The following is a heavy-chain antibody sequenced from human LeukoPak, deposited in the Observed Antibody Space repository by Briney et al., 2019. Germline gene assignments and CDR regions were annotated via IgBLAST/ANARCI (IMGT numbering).Heavy chain of an antibody. V-gene: IGHV3-23*01. D-gene: IGHD6-19*01. CDR2: ISVSGGNT. CDR1: GFTVTSYA. CDR3: AKDGKGEPVAGPGYFDY. Sequence: GRSLTLFCAPAGFTVTSYAMSWARQAPGNGLEWVSVISVSGGNTYYADSVKGRFTISRDNSKNKLYLQMYSLRAEDTAIYYCAKDGKGEPVAGPGYFDYWGQGTLVTVSS. J-gene: IGHJ4*02.